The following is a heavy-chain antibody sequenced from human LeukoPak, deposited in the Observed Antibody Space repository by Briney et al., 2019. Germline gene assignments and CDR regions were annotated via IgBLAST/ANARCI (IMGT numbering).Heavy chain of an antibody. CDR3: ARDPTPITIFGVVTYYYYYYGMDV. D-gene: IGHD3-3*01. CDR1: GFTFSSYG. J-gene: IGHJ6*02. V-gene: IGHV3-33*01. CDR2: IWYDGSNK. Sequence: PGGSLRLSCAASGFTFSSYGMHWVRQAPGKGLEWVAVIWYDGSNKYYADSVKGRFTISRDNSKNTLYLQMSSLRAEDTAVYYCARDPTPITIFGVVTYYYYYYGMDVWGQGTTVTVSS.